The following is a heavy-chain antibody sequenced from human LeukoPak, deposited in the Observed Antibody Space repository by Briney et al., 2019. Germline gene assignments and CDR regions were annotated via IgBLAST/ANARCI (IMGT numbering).Heavy chain of an antibody. CDR2: IYSGGAT. CDR1: GFTVSTNY. CDR3: ARDRAYSYGYSYYCEL. Sequence: PGGSLRLSCAASGFTVSTNYMSWVRQAPGKGLEWVSVIYSGGATFYADSVKGRFTISRDNSRNTLYLQMNSLRAEDTAVYYCARDRAYSYGYSYYCELWGQGTLVTVPT. J-gene: IGHJ4*02. V-gene: IGHV3-53*01. D-gene: IGHD5-18*01.